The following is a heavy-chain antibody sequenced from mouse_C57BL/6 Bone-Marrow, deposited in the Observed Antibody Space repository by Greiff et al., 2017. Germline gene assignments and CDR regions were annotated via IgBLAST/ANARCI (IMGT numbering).Heavy chain of an antibody. J-gene: IGHJ3*01. D-gene: IGHD4-1*01. CDR3: ARESKWDWFAY. CDR1: GYTFTSYW. Sequence: QVQLKQPGAELVRPGSSVKLSCKASGYTFTSYWMDWVKQRPGQGLEWIGNIYPSDSETHYNQKFKDKATLTVDKSSSTAYMQLSSLTSEDSAVYYCARESKWDWFAYWGQGTLVTVSA. V-gene: IGHV1-61*01. CDR2: IYPSDSET.